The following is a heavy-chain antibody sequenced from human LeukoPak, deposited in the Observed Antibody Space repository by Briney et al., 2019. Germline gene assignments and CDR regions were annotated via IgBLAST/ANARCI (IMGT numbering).Heavy chain of an antibody. CDR1: GFTVSSNS. Sequence: GGSLRLSCAASGFTVSSNSMTWVRQAPGKGLEWVSVISSGGTTYYADSVKGRFTISRHISKNTVYLQMNSLRAEDTAVYYCARDRSYGDFAWGYWGQGTLVTVSS. D-gene: IGHD4-17*01. J-gene: IGHJ4*02. V-gene: IGHV3-53*04. CDR2: ISSGGTT. CDR3: ARDRSYGDFAWGY.